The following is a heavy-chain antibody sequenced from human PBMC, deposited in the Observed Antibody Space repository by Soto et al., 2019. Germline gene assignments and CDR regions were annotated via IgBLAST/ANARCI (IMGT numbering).Heavy chain of an antibody. J-gene: IGHJ4*02. D-gene: IGHD3-22*01. V-gene: IGHV1-69*01. CDR3: ARGWGYDSNDYYYAY. CDR1: GGTFSRHA. CDR2: IIPIFGTA. Sequence: QVQLVQSGAEVRKPGSSVKVSCKASGGTFSRHAISWVRQAPGQGLEWVGGIIPIFGTANNAQKCQGRVTIIAEASTSTVYMELSSLRSEDTAMYYCARGWGYDSNDYYYAYWGQGTLVIVSS.